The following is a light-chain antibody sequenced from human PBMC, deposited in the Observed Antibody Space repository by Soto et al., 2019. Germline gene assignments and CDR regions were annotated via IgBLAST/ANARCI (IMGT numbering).Light chain of an antibody. CDR1: QSVSSN. CDR2: GAS. V-gene: IGKV3-15*01. Sequence: EILMTQSPATLSVSPGERATLSCRASQSVSSNLAWYQQRPGQAPRLLIYGASTRATGVPARISGSGSGTEFTLPISSLQSEDFAVYYCQQYDEWPPSYTFGQGTKLEIK. CDR3: QQYDEWPPSYT. J-gene: IGKJ2*01.